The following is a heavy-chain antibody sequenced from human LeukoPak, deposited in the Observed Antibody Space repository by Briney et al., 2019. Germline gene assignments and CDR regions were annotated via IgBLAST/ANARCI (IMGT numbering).Heavy chain of an antibody. D-gene: IGHD6-25*01. J-gene: IGHJ4*02. CDR1: GFTFSNYW. Sequence: GGSLRLSCAASGFTFSNYWMSWVRQAPGKGLEWVANIKQDGSEKYYVDSVKGRFTISRDNAKNSLYLQMSSLRAEDTAVYYCARDFRIAANDGGNWGQGTLVTVSS. V-gene: IGHV3-7*01. CDR2: IKQDGSEK. CDR3: ARDFRIAANDGGN.